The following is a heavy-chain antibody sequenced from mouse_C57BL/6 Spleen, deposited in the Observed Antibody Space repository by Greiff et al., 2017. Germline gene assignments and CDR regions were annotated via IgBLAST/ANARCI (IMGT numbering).Heavy chain of an antibody. D-gene: IGHD1-1*01. J-gene: IGHJ4*01. Sequence: EVQVVESGGGLVKPGGSLKLSCAASGFTFSDYGMHWVRQAPEKGLEWVAYISSSSSTITYAYRVKGRFTISRDNAKNQLIMQMTSLRSKDNDMTYCAAGSSYLAMDYWGQGTSVTVSS. CDR1: GFTFSDYG. CDR3: AAGSSYLAMDY. V-gene: IGHV5-17*01. CDR2: ISSSSSTI.